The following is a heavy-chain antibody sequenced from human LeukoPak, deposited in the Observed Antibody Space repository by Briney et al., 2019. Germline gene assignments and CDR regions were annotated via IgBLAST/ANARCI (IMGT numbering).Heavy chain of an antibody. D-gene: IGHD6-13*01. CDR3: ARDSTTAGIGLNWFDP. J-gene: IGHJ5*02. V-gene: IGHV4-39*02. CDR1: GGSMSSSYYY. CDR2: IYYSEST. Sequence: SETLSLTCTVSGGSMSSSYYYWGWIRQPPGKGLEWMGSIYYSESTYYNPSLRGRVTIFVDTSKNQFSLKLSSVTAADTAVYYCARDSTTAGIGLNWFDPWGQGTLVTVSS.